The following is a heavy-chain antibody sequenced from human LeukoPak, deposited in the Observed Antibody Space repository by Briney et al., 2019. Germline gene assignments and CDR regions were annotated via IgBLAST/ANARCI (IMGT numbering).Heavy chain of an antibody. CDR3: ARLSNGDYAPGDY. V-gene: IGHV5-10-1*01. Sequence: GEPLKISCKGSGYSFTSYWISWVRQMPGKGLEWMGRIDPSDSYTNYSPSFQGHVTISADKSISTAYQQWSSLKASDTAMYYCARLSNGDYAPGDYWGQGTLVTVSS. D-gene: IGHD4-17*01. CDR2: IDPSDSYT. J-gene: IGHJ4*02. CDR1: GYSFTSYW.